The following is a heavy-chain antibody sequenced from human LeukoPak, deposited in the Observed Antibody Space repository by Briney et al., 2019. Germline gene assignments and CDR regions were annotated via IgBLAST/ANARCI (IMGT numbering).Heavy chain of an antibody. Sequence: PSETLSPTCTVSGGSISSYYWSWIRQPPGKGLEWIGYIYYSGSTNYNPSLKSRVTISVDTSKNQFSLKLSSVTAADTAVYYCARDSHYGDYIRSYYYGMDVWGQGTTVTVSS. J-gene: IGHJ6*02. CDR2: IYYSGST. CDR1: GGSISSYY. D-gene: IGHD4-17*01. CDR3: ARDSHYGDYIRSYYYGMDV. V-gene: IGHV4-59*01.